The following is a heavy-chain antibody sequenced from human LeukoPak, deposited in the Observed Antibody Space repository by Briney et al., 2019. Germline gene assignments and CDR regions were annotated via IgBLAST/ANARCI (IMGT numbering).Heavy chain of an antibody. CDR3: AREGFYSGYDR. J-gene: IGHJ4*02. D-gene: IGHD5-12*01. V-gene: IGHV3-21*01. CDR2: ISSGSTYI. Sequence: GGSLSLSCAAPGFTFSTYNMNWVRQAPGKGLEWVSSISSGSTYIYYADSVKGRFTISRDNAKNSLSLQMNSLRDDDSAVYYCAREGFYSGYDRWGQGTLVTVSS. CDR1: GFTFSTYN.